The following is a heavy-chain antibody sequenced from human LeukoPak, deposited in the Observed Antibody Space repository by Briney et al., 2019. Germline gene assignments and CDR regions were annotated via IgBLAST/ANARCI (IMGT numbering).Heavy chain of an antibody. CDR1: GGSISSGDYY. D-gene: IGHD3-22*01. CDR3: ASFNYYDSGGYYYVLEAFDI. V-gene: IGHV4-30-4*08. Sequence: SETLSLTCTVSGGSISSGDYYWSWIRQPPGKGLEWIGYIYYSGSTYYNPSLKSRVTISVDTSKNQFSLKLSSVTAADTAVYYCASFNYYDSGGYYYVLEAFDIWGQGTMVTVSS. J-gene: IGHJ3*02. CDR2: IYYSGST.